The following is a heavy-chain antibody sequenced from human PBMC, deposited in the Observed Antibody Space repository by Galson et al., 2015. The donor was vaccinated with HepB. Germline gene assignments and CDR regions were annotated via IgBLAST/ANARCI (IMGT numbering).Heavy chain of an antibody. V-gene: IGHV4-59*08. J-gene: IGHJ4*02. Sequence: LSLTCTVSGGSISSYYWSWIRQPPGKGLQWIGYIYYSGSTNYNPSLKSRVTISVDTSKNQFSLGLNSVTAADTAVYYCARQKGTLMPFDYWGQGTLVAVSS. CDR3: ARQKGTLMPFDY. D-gene: IGHD1-1*01. CDR2: IYYSGST. CDR1: GGSISSYY.